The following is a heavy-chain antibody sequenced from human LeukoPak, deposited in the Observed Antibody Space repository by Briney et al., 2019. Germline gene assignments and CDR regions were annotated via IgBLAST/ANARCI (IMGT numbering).Heavy chain of an antibody. J-gene: IGHJ4*02. CDR2: ISGSGGST. V-gene: IGHV3-23*01. D-gene: IGHD6-19*01. CDR1: GFTFSSYA. CDR3: AKDLQRVNSSGWYDLDYFDY. Sequence: GGSLRLSCAASGFTFSSYAMSWVRQAPGKGLEWVSAISGSGGSTYYADSVKGRFTISRDNSKNTLYLQMNSLRAEDTAVYYCAKDLQRVNSSGWYDLDYFDYWGQGTLVTASS.